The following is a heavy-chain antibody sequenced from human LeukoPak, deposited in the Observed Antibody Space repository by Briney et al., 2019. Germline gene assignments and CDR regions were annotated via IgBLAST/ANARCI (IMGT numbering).Heavy chain of an antibody. D-gene: IGHD6-19*01. CDR2: IYYSGST. V-gene: IGHV4-39*07. CDR1: GGSISISSYY. J-gene: IGHJ3*02. Sequence: SETLSLTCTVSGGSISISSYYCGWIRQPPGEGLEWIGSIYYSGSTYYNPSLKSRVTISVDTSKNQFSLKLSSVTAADTAVYYCARAFSAWPHAFDIWGQGTMVTVSS. CDR3: ARAFSAWPHAFDI.